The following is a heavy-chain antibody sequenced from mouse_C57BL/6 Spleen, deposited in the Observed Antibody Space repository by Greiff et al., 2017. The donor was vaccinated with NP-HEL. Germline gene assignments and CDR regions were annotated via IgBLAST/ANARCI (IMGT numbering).Heavy chain of an antibody. CDR2: ISGGGGNT. CDR3: ARLGGNLNAMDY. D-gene: IGHD2-1*01. Sequence: EVQRVESGGGLVKPGGSLKLSCAASGFTFSSYTMSWVRQTPEKRLEWVATISGGGGNTYYPDSVKGRFTISRDNAKNTLYLQMSSLRSEDTALYYCARLGGNLNAMDYWGQGTSVTVSS. J-gene: IGHJ4*01. CDR1: GFTFSSYT. V-gene: IGHV5-9*01.